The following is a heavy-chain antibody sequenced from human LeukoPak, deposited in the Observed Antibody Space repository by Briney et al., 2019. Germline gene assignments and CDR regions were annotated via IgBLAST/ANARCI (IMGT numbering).Heavy chain of an antibody. J-gene: IGHJ5*02. CDR2: ISSSSSYI. D-gene: IGHD3-10*01. CDR1: GFTFSSYS. CDR3: AAGSGSYRDWFDP. V-gene: IGHV3-21*01. Sequence: GGSLRLSCAASGFTFSSYSMNWVRQAPGKELEWVSSISSSSSYIYYADSVKGRFTISRDNAKNSLYLQMNSLRAEDTAVYYCAAGSGSYRDWFDPWGQGTLVTVSS.